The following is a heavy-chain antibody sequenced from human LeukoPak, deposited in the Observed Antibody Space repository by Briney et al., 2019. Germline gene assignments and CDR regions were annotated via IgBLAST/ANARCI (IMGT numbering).Heavy chain of an antibody. CDR3: ASARYLVRFRYYYSYMDV. V-gene: IGHV1-18*01. Sequence: ASVKVSCKASGYIFINYGISWVRQAPGQGLEGMGWISPYNGDTNYAKNVKGRVTMTTDTSTSTVYMELRSLRSDDTPVYYCASARYLVRFRYYYSYMDVWGKGTTVTVSS. CDR2: ISPYNGDT. CDR1: GYIFINYG. J-gene: IGHJ6*03. D-gene: IGHD6-13*01.